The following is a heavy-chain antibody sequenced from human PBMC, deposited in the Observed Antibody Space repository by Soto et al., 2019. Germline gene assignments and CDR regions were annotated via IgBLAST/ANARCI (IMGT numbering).Heavy chain of an antibody. CDR3: ARWREIQLLSAAFDI. D-gene: IGHD2-2*01. Sequence: QVQXQESGPGLVKPSGTLSLTCAVSSGSISSSNWWSWVRQPPGKGLEWIGEIYHSGSTNYNPSLKSRVTISVDKSKNQFSLKLSSVTAADTAVYYCARWREIQLLSAAFDIWGQGTMVTVSS. V-gene: IGHV4-4*02. J-gene: IGHJ3*02. CDR1: SGSISSSNW. CDR2: IYHSGST.